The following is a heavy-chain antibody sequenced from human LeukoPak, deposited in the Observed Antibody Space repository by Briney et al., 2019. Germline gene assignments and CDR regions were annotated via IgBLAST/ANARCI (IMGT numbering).Heavy chain of an antibody. CDR1: GFTPSDFS. V-gene: IGHV3-11*01. J-gene: IGHJ6*03. D-gene: IGHD1-20*01. CDR2: ISPSANTM. CDR3: VRDRDPSISGIYYYYMDV. Sequence: PGGSLRLSCTASGFTPSDFSMSCIRQAPGKGLEWISYISPSANTMYYADSVKGRFTISRDNAKNSLFLQMSSLRAEDTAVYSCVRDRDPSISGIYYYYMDVWGKGTTVTVSS.